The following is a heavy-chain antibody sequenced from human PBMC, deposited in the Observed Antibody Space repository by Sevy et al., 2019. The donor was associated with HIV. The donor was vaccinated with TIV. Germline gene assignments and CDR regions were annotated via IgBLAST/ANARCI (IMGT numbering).Heavy chain of an antibody. Sequence: GGSLRLSCVASGFTFSKYWMGWVRQAPGKGLEWVANIKQDAGQKYYVDSVKGRFTISRENAKNSLYLQMNSLRAEDTAVYFCARDDGNYYFHYWGQGTLVTVSS. CDR1: GFTFSKYW. J-gene: IGHJ4*02. CDR3: ARDDGNYYFHY. D-gene: IGHD1-7*01. CDR2: IKQDAGQK. V-gene: IGHV3-7*01.